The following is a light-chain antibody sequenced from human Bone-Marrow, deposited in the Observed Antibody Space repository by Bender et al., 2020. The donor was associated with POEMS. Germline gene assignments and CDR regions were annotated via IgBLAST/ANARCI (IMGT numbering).Light chain of an antibody. J-gene: IGLJ2*01. CDR3: SSFTTTTYMI. V-gene: IGLV2-18*02. CDR1: NNDGGSYDR. Sequence: QSALTQPPSVAGSPGQSVTLSCTGTNNDGGSYDRVSWYRQSPGTAPKLLIYEVTYRPSGVPDRFSGSKSGNTASLTISGLQTDDEADYYCSSFTTTTYMIFGGGTKLTVL. CDR2: EVT.